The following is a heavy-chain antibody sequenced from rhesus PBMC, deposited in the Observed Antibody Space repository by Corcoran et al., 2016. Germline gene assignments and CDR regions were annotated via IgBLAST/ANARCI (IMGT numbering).Heavy chain of an antibody. CDR2: IYGSGSST. Sequence: QVQLQESGPGLVKPLETLSLTCAVSGGSLSRNYWSWIRQPPGKGLEWIGYIYGSGSSTNYNPSLKSRVTLSVDTSKNQFSLKLSSVTAADTAVYYCARETWGYGLDSWGQGVVVTVSS. CDR3: ARETWGYGLDS. D-gene: IGHD1-38*01. V-gene: IGHV4S11*01. CDR1: GGSLSRNY. J-gene: IGHJ6*01.